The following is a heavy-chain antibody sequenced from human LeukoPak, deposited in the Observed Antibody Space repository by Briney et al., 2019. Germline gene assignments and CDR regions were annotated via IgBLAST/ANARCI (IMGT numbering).Heavy chain of an antibody. V-gene: IGHV3-23*01. CDR2: ISGSGGST. CDR1: GFPFSSYA. D-gene: IGHD2-15*01. Sequence: GGSLRLSCAASGFPFSSYAMSWVRRAPGKGREWVSAISGSGGSTYYADSVKGRFTISRDNSKNTLYLQMNSLRAEGTAVYYCAKDTGDIVVVVAATFGFDYWGQGTLVTVSS. J-gene: IGHJ4*02. CDR3: AKDTGDIVVVVAATFGFDY.